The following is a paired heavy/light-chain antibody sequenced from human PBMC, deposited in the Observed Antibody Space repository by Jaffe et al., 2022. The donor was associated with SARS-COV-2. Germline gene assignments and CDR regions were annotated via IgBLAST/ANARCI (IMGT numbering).Heavy chain of an antibody. V-gene: IGHV4-4*02. D-gene: IGHD5-18*01. Sequence: QVHLQESGPGLVKPSGTLSLTCAVSGGSISSSSWWSWVRQPPGKGLEWIGAIYHGGSTGYNPSLKSRVTLSVDKSKNQFSLNLSSVTAADTAVYYCARGAVGGYSYAMDVWGQGTTVTVSS. J-gene: IGHJ6*02. CDR3: ARGAVGGYSYAMDV. CDR1: GGSISSSSW. CDR2: IYHGGST.
Light chain of an antibody. V-gene: IGKV2-28*01. CDR2: LGS. J-gene: IGKJ3*01. CDR1: QSLLNSNGYNY. CDR3: MQALQTPVT. Sequence: DIVMTQSPLSLPVTPGEPASISCRSSQSLLNSNGYNYLDWYLQKPGQSPQLLIHLGSNRASGVPDRFSGSGSGTDFTLKISRVEAEDVGVYYCMQALQTPVTFGPGTKVDIK.